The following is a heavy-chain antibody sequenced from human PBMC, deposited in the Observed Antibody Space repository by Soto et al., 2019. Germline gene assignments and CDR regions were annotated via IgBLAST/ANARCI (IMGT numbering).Heavy chain of an antibody. CDR2: ISAYNGNT. Sequence: ASVKVSCKASGYTFTSYGISWVRQAPGQGLEWMGRISAYNGNTNYAQKLQGRVTLTTDTSTSTAYMELRSLRSDDTAVYYCARVLMGGYYVKDAFDIWGQGTMVTVSS. CDR3: ARVLMGGYYVKDAFDI. CDR1: GYTFTSYG. V-gene: IGHV1-18*01. D-gene: IGHD3-22*01. J-gene: IGHJ3*02.